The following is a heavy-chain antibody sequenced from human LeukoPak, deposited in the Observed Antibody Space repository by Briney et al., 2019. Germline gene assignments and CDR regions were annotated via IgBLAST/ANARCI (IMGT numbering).Heavy chain of an antibody. D-gene: IGHD2-15*01. J-gene: IGHJ4*02. CDR1: GFTFSNAW. CDR2: IKSKTDGGTT. V-gene: IGHV3-15*01. Sequence: PGGSLRLSCAASGFTFSNAWMSWVRQAPGKGLEWVGRIKSKTDGGTTDYAAPVKGRFTISRDDSKNTLYLQMNSLKTEDTAVYYCTTRVVVVAARRYFDYWGQGTLDTVSS. CDR3: TTRVVVVAARRYFDY.